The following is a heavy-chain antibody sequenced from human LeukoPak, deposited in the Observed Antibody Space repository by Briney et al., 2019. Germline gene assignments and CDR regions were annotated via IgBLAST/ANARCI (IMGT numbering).Heavy chain of an antibody. CDR2: ISKTSST. D-gene: IGHD2-2*01. CDR1: GFTLSSYS. V-gene: IGHV3-48*02. Sequence: GGSLRLSCAATGFTLSSYSMNWVRQAPGKGLEWVSYISKTSSTSYADSVKGRFTISRDNANNALYLQMNSLNDEDTAVYYCARASRAGGFDPWGQGTLVTVSS. J-gene: IGHJ5*02. CDR3: ARASRAGGFDP.